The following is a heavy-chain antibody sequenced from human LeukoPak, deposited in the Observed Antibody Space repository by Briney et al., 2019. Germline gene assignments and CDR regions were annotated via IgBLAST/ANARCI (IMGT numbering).Heavy chain of an antibody. J-gene: IGHJ4*02. CDR2: ISSSSTI. CDR3: ARDCSSTSCYRKWGFDY. Sequence: GGSLRLSCAASGFTFSSYSMNWVRQAPGKGLEWVSYISSSSTIYYADSVKGRFTISRDNAKNSLYLQMNSLRAEDTAVYYCARDCSSTSCYRKWGFDYWGQGTLVTVSS. CDR1: GFTFSSYS. D-gene: IGHD2-2*01. V-gene: IGHV3-48*04.